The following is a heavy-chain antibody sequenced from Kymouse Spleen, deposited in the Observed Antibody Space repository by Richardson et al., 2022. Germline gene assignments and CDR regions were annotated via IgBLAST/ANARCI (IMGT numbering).Heavy chain of an antibody. CDR3: ARPGIAAAGTFYYYYGMDV. Sequence: QLQLQESGPGLVKPSETLSLTCTVSGGSISSSSYYWGWIRQPPGKGLEWIGSIYYSGSTYYNPSLKSRVTISVDTSKNQFSLKLSSVTAADTAVYYCARPGIAAAGTFYYYYGMDVWGQGTTVTVSS. CDR1: GGSISSSSYY. D-gene: IGHD6-13*01. CDR2: IYYSGST. V-gene: IGHV4-39*01. J-gene: IGHJ6*02.